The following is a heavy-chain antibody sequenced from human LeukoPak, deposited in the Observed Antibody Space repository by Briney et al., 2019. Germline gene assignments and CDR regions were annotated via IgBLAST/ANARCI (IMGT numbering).Heavy chain of an antibody. CDR3: VKGGRWLHFYSDS. CDR2: ITGSTGST. CDR1: GFTFSSYA. V-gene: IGHV3-23*01. D-gene: IGHD5-12*01. Sequence: GGSLRLSCAASGFTFSSYAMSWVRQVPGKGLEWVSLITGSTGSTYYVDSVRGRFTISRDPSKNILFLQMNSLRAEDTAFYYCVKGGRWLHFYSDSWGQGTLVTVSS. J-gene: IGHJ4*02.